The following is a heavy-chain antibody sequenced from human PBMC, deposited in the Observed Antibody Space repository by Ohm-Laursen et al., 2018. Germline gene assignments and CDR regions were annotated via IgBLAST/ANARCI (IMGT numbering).Heavy chain of an antibody. CDR2: ISWNSGSI. J-gene: IGHJ4*02. D-gene: IGHD5-18*01. CDR1: GFTFDDYA. Sequence: SLRLSCAASGFTFDDYAMHWVRQAPGKGLEWVSGISWNSGSIGYADSVKGRFTISRDNSKNTLYLQMNSLRAEDTAVYYCAKDGAWIQLWYDYWGQGTLVTVSS. CDR3: AKDGAWIQLWYDY. V-gene: IGHV3-9*01.